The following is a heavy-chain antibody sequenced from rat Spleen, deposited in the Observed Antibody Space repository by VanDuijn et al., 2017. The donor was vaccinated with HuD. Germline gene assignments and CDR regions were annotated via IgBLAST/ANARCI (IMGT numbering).Heavy chain of an antibody. D-gene: IGHD1-12*02. CDR3: TTDTFYDGTYYPGGFDY. Sequence: EVQLVESGGGLVQPGRSLKLSCAASGLSFSNYDMAWVRQAPTKGLEWVASIYTGGGNTYYRDSVKGRFTISRDNAKSTLYLQLDSLRSEDTATYYCTTDTFYDGTYYPGGFDYWGQGVMVTVSS. V-gene: IGHV5-27*01. CDR1: GLSFSNYD. CDR2: IYTGGGNT. J-gene: IGHJ2*01.